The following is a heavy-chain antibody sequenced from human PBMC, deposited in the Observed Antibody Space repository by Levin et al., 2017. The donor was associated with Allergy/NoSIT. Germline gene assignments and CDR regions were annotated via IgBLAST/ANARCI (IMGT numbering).Heavy chain of an antibody. V-gene: IGHV3-21*01. CDR3: AREESVSSSWNFDY. D-gene: IGHD6-13*01. J-gene: IGHJ4*02. CDR1: GFTFSSYS. CDR2: ISSSSSYI. Sequence: GESLKISCAASGFTFSSYSMNWVRQAPGKGLEWVSSISSSSSYIYYADSVKGRFTISRDNAKNSLYLQMNSLRAEDTAVYYCAREESVSSSWNFDYWGQGTLVTVSS.